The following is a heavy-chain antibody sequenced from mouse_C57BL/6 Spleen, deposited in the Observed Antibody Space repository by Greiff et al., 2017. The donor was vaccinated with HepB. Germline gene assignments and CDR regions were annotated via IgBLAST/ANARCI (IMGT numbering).Heavy chain of an antibody. CDR1: GYTFTSYW. CDR3: ARRCNYGFYYYAMDY. Sequence: QVQLQQPGAELVKPGASVKLSCKASGYTFTSYWMHWVKQRPGQGLEWIGMIHPNSGSTNYNEKFKSKATLTVDKSSSTAYMQLSSLTSEDSAVYYCARRCNYGFYYYAMDYWGQGTSVTVSS. J-gene: IGHJ4*01. V-gene: IGHV1-64*01. D-gene: IGHD2-1*01. CDR2: IHPNSGST.